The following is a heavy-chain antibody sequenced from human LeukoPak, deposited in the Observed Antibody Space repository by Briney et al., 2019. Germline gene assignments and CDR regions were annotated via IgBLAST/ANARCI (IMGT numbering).Heavy chain of an antibody. J-gene: IGHJ4*02. CDR3: ASDSVDGSGTYYNDSPDY. Sequence: ASVKVSCKASGYTFSSYGISWVRQAPGQGLEWVGWISAYNGNTDYAQNLRGRLIMTTDTSTSTAYMELRSLRSDDTAVYYCASDSVDGSGTYYNDSPDYWGQGTLVTVSS. D-gene: IGHD3-10*01. CDR2: ISAYNGNT. CDR1: GYTFSSYG. V-gene: IGHV1-18*01.